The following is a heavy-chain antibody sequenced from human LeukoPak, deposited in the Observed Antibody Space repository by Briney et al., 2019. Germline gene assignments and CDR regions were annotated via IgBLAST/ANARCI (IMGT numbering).Heavy chain of an antibody. Sequence: PGGSLRLSCAASGFTLSSYSMNWVRQAPGKGLEWVSSISSSSSYIYYADSVKGRFTISRDNAKNSLYLQMNSLRAEDTAVYYCARGLRHYFDYWGQGTLVTVSP. CDR2: ISSSSSYI. J-gene: IGHJ4*02. V-gene: IGHV3-21*01. CDR3: ARGLRHYFDY. CDR1: GFTLSSYS. D-gene: IGHD6-25*01.